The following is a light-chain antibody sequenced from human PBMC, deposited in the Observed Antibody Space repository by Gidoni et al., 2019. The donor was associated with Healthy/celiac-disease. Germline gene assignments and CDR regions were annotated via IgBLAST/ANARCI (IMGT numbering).Light chain of an antibody. V-gene: IGKV1-8*01. Sequence: AIRMTQSPSSFSASTGDRVTITCRASQGISSYLAWYQQKPGKAPKLLIYAASTLQSGVPSRFSGRGSGTDFTLTISCLQSEDFATYYCQQYYSYPCSFGQGTKLEIK. CDR2: AAS. CDR1: QGISSY. CDR3: QQYYSYPCS. J-gene: IGKJ2*04.